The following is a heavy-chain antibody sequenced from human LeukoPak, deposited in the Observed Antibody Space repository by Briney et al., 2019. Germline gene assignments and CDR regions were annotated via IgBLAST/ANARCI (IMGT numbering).Heavy chain of an antibody. CDR2: ISYDGSNK. D-gene: IGHD2-21*02. J-gene: IGHJ4*02. CDR1: GFTFSSYA. CDR3: ASRRVTNFDY. Sequence: PGRSLRLSCAASGFTFSSYAMHWVRQAPGKGLEWVAVISYDGSNKYYADSVKGRFTISRDNSKNTLYLQMNSLRAEDTAVYYCASRRVTNFDYWGQGTLVTVSS. V-gene: IGHV3-30-3*01.